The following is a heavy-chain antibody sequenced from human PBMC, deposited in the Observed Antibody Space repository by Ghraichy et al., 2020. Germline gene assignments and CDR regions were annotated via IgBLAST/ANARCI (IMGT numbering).Heavy chain of an antibody. D-gene: IGHD2-15*01. J-gene: IGHJ1*01. CDR2: ISGSGATT. Sequence: GGSLRLSCEASGVNFSNYAMSWVRQAPGKGLEWVSAISGSGATTYHEDSVKGRFTISRDNSRNTLNLQMNSLRVEDTAVYYCVTDPECPGGNCYPGMYFQYWGPGTLVTVSS. CDR3: VTDPECPGGNCYPGMYFQY. V-gene: IGHV3-23*01. CDR1: GVNFSNYA.